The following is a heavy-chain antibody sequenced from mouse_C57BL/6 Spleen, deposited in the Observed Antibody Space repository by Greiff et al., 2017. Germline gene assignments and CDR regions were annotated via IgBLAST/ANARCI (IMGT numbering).Heavy chain of an antibody. J-gene: IGHJ1*03. Sequence: QVQLQQSGAELVKPGASVKISCKASGYAFSSYWMNWVKQRPGKGLEWIGQIYPGDGDTNYNGKFKGKATLTADKSSSTAYMQLSSLTSEDSAVYFCARLYFTTVVATDWYFDVWGTGTTVTVSS. CDR2: IYPGDGDT. CDR3: ARLYFTTVVATDWYFDV. D-gene: IGHD1-1*01. V-gene: IGHV1-80*01. CDR1: GYAFSSYW.